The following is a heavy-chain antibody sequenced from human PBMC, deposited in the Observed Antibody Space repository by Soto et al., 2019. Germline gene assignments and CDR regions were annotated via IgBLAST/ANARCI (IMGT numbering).Heavy chain of an antibody. CDR2: IYWNDDK. J-gene: IGHJ4*02. V-gene: IGHV2-5*01. D-gene: IGHD3-10*01. CDR3: AHRRPVRGVTRFEY. CDR1: GFSLSTIGVG. Sequence: SGPTLVNPTQTLTLTCTFSGFSLSTIGVGVGWIRQPPGKALEWLALIYWNDDKRYSPSLKSRLTITKDTSKNQVVLTMTNMDPVDTATYYCAHRRPVRGVTRFEYLGQGTLVSVSS.